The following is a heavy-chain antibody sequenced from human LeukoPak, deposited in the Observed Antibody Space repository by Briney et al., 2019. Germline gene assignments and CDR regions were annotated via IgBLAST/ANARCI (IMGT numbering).Heavy chain of an antibody. CDR2: VNPNSGNT. V-gene: IGHV1-8*03. Sequence: GASVKVSCKASGYTFTSYDINWVRQATGQGLEWMGWVNPNSGNTGYAQKFQGRVTITRNTSISTAYMELSSLRSEDTAVYYCALIPSFQVVPADYWGQGTLVPVSS. CDR3: ALIPSFQVVPADY. CDR1: GYTFTSYD. D-gene: IGHD2-2*01. J-gene: IGHJ4*02.